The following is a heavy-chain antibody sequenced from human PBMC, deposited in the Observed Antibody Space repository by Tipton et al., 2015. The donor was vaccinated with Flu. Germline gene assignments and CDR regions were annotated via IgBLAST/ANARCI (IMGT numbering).Heavy chain of an antibody. D-gene: IGHD3-3*01. J-gene: IGHJ4*02. CDR2: IYTSGST. CDR3: ARGCDFWSGGEYYFDY. Sequence: TLSLTCTVSGGSISSYYWSWIRQPAGKGLEWIGRIYTSGSTNYNPSLKSRVTMSVDTSKNQFSLKLSSVTAADTAVYYCARGCDFWSGGEYYFDYWGQGTLVTVSP. CDR1: GGSISSYY. V-gene: IGHV4-4*07.